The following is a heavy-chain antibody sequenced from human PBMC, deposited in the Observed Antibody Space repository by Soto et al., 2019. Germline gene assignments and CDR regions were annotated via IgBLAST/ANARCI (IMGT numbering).Heavy chain of an antibody. J-gene: IGHJ6*02. Sequence: SETLSFTCTVSGDSVTSINFYLSWILHSPGKSFEWIGFINYNGNTNYNPSLRSRVTISLNTPKNQFTLTLRYVTAADTARYYCARELSGNYYYKYDIEVWGQGTEVTVSS. CDR3: ARELSGNYYYKYDIEV. CDR1: GDSVTSINFY. CDR2: INYNGNT. V-gene: IGHV4-61*01.